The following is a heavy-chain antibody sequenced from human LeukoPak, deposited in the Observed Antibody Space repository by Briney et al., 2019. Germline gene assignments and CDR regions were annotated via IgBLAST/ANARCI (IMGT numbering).Heavy chain of an antibody. V-gene: IGHV3-23*01. J-gene: IGHJ4*02. CDR2: ISGSGDYT. Sequence: GGSRRLSCAVSGFTFSGYAMSWVRQAPGKGLEWVSTISGSGDYTYYADSVKGRFSISRDNSKNTLHLQMNSLRAEDTAVYYCAKSEEGVIVYDWGQGTLVTVSS. CDR3: AKSEEGVIVYD. CDR1: GFTFSGYA. D-gene: IGHD3-16*02.